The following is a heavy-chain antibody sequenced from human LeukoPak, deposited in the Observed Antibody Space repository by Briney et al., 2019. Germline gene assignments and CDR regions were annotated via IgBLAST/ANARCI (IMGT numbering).Heavy chain of an antibody. J-gene: IGHJ6*02. CDR3: TTDQALTNGMDV. Sequence: GSLRLSCAASGFTFRNAWINLVRQAPGKGVELVGRIKSKTDGGTTDYAAPVKGRFTISRDDSKNTLYLQMNSLKTEDTAVYYCTTDQALTNGMDVWGQGTTVTVSS. V-gene: IGHV3-15*07. D-gene: IGHD3-3*01. CDR2: IKSKTDGGTT. CDR1: GFTFRNAW.